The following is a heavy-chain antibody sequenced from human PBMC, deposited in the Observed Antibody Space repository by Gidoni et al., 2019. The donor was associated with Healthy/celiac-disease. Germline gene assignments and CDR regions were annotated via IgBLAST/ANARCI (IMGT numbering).Heavy chain of an antibody. CDR1: GGSISSYY. J-gene: IGHJ4*02. Sequence: QVQLQESGPGLVKPSETLSLTCTVSGGSISSYYWSWIRQPPGKGLEWIGYIYYRGSTNYNPSLKSRVTISVDTSKNQFSLKLSSVTAADTAVYYCARAPRGYSYRYFDYWGQGTLVTVSS. D-gene: IGHD5-18*01. CDR3: ARAPRGYSYRYFDY. CDR2: IYYRGST. V-gene: IGHV4-59*01.